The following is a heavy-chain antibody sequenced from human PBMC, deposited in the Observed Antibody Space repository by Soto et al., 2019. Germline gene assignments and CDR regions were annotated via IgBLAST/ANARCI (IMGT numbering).Heavy chain of an antibody. Sequence: PGGSLRLSCAASGFTFSSYWMHWVRQAPGKGLVWVSRINSDGSSTSYADSVKGRFTISRDNAKNSLYLQMNSLRAEDTAMYYCARDSVYYGDYELNYFDYWGQGTLVTVSS. J-gene: IGHJ4*02. V-gene: IGHV3-74*01. D-gene: IGHD4-17*01. CDR3: ARDSVYYGDYELNYFDY. CDR1: GFTFSSYW. CDR2: INSDGSST.